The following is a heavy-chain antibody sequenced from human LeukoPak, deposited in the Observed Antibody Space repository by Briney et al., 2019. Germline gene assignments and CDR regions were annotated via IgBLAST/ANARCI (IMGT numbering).Heavy chain of an antibody. CDR1: GGSISSSSYY. Sequence: SETLSLTCTVSGGSISSSSYYWGWIRQPPGKGLEWIGSIYYSGSTYYNPSLKSRVTISVDTSKDQFSLKLSSVTAADTAVYYCARDLSGYSDYWGQGTLVTVSS. V-gene: IGHV4-39*02. CDR3: ARDLSGYSDY. CDR2: IYYSGST. J-gene: IGHJ4*02. D-gene: IGHD3-22*01.